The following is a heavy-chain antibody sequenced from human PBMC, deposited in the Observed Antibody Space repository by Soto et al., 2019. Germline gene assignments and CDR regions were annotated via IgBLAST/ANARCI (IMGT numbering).Heavy chain of an antibody. D-gene: IGHD3-3*01. CDR3: AKDLTIFGVVSTPFDP. V-gene: IGHV3-23*01. Sequence: EVQLLESGGGLVQPGGSLRLSCAASGFTFSSYAMSWVRQAPGKGLEWVSAISGSGGSTYYADSVKGRFTISRDNSKNQLYLQRNSLRAEDTAVYYCAKDLTIFGVVSTPFDPWGQGTLVTVSS. CDR1: GFTFSSYA. CDR2: ISGSGGST. J-gene: IGHJ5*02.